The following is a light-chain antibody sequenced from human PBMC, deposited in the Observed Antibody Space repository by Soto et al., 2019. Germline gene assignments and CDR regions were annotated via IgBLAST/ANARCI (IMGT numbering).Light chain of an antibody. CDR1: QGISSW. Sequence: DIQMTQSPSSVSASVGDRVTITCRASQGISSWLAWYQQISGQAPKLLIYFASTLQTGVPSRFSGSGYGTDFTLTIDNLQPEDFATYYCQQTDSFSLTFGGGTTVEVK. V-gene: IGKV1D-12*01. CDR3: QQTDSFSLT. J-gene: IGKJ4*01. CDR2: FAS.